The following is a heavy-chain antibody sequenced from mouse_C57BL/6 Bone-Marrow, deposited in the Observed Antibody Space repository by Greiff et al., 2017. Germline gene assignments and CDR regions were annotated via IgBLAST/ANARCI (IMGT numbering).Heavy chain of an antibody. J-gene: IGHJ1*03. Sequence: EVQLVESGGGLVQHKGSLKLSCAASGFSFNTYAMNWVRQAPGKGLEWVARIRSKSNNYATYYADSVKDRFTISRDDSESMLYLQMNNLKTEDTAMYYCVAPYWYFDVWGTGTTVTVSS. V-gene: IGHV10-1*01. CDR3: VAPYWYFDV. CDR1: GFSFNTYA. CDR2: IRSKSNNYAT.